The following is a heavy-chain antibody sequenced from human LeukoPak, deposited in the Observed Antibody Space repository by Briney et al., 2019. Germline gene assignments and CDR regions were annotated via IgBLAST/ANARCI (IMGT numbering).Heavy chain of an antibody. CDR3: TTLDIVVVPAAYDDAFDI. Sequence: GGSLRLSCAASGFTFSNAWMSWVRQAPGKGLEWVGRIKSKTDGGTTDYAASVKGRFTISRDDSKNTLYLQMNSLKTEDTAVYYCTTLDIVVVPAAYDDAFDIWGQGTMVTVSS. CDR1: GFTFSNAW. CDR2: IKSKTDGGTT. J-gene: IGHJ3*02. V-gene: IGHV3-15*01. D-gene: IGHD2-2*03.